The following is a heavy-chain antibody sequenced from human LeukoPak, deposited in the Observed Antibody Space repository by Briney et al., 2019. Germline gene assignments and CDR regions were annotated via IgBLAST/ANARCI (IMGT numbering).Heavy chain of an antibody. J-gene: IGHJ3*02. CDR3: ARDQIGIVVVTVDAFDI. CDR1: GFTFSSYG. D-gene: IGHD3-22*01. V-gene: IGHV3-30*03. Sequence: GGSLRLSCAASGFTFSSYGMHWVRQAPGKGLEWVAVISYDGSNEYYADSVKGRFTISRDNAKNSLYLQMNSLRAEDTAVYYCARDQIGIVVVTVDAFDIWGQGTMVTVSS. CDR2: ISYDGSNE.